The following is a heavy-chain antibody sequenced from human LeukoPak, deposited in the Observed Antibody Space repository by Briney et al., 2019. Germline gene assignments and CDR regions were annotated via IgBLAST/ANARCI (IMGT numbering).Heavy chain of an antibody. CDR1: GGPISGYY. D-gene: IGHD5-12*01. Sequence: KPSETLSLTCTVSGGPISGYYWSWIRQPPGKGLEWIGEISHSGSTNYNPSLKSRVTISVDTSKSQFSLKLSSVTAADTAVYYCAAQYSGYVRLDYWGQGTLVSVSS. J-gene: IGHJ4*02. V-gene: IGHV4-34*01. CDR2: ISHSGST. CDR3: AAQYSGYVRLDY.